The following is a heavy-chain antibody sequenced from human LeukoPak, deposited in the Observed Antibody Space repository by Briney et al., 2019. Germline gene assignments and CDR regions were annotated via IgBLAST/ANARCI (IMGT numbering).Heavy chain of an antibody. CDR3: ARGTEVFWSGSYYYYYYYMDV. CDR1: GGSISSSYYY. CDR2: IYYSGST. D-gene: IGHD3-3*01. V-gene: IGHV4-61*01. J-gene: IGHJ6*03. Sequence: SETLSLTCTVSGGSISSSYYYWSWIRQPPGKGLEWIGYIYYSGSTNYNPSLKSRVTISVDTSKNQFSLKLSSVTAADTAVYYCARGTEVFWSGSYYYYYYYMDVWGKGTTVTVSS.